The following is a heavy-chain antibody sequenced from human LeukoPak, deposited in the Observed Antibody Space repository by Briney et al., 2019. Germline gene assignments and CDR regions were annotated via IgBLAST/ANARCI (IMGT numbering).Heavy chain of an antibody. D-gene: IGHD6-19*01. J-gene: IGHJ4*02. V-gene: IGHV3-30*18. CDR3: AKDRYSSGLYFDY. CDR1: GFTFSSYG. Sequence: PGGSLRLSCAASGFTFSSYGMHWVRQAPGKGLEWVAVISYDGSNKYYADSVKGRFTISRDNSKNTLYLQMNSLRAEDTAVYYCAKDRYSSGLYFDYWGQGTLVTVSP. CDR2: ISYDGSNK.